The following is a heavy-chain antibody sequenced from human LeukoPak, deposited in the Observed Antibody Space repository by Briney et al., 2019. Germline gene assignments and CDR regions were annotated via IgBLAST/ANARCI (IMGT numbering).Heavy chain of an antibody. Sequence: ASVKVSCKASGYTFTSYYMHWVRQAPGQGLEWMGIINPSGGSTSYAQKFQGRVTMTRDTSTSTVYMELSSLRSEDTAVYYCARDQTDGIYSGYELYFDYWGQGTLVTVSS. CDR3: ARDQTDGIYSGYELYFDY. CDR2: INPSGGST. CDR1: GYTFTSYY. J-gene: IGHJ4*02. V-gene: IGHV1-46*01. D-gene: IGHD5-12*01.